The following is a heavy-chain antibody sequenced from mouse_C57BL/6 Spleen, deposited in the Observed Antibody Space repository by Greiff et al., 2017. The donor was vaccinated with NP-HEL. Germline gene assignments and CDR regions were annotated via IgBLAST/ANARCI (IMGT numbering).Heavy chain of an antibody. J-gene: IGHJ4*01. V-gene: IGHV10-1*01. CDR2: IRSKGNNYAT. CDR1: GFSFNTYA. CDR3: VRHYYAMDY. Sequence: EVQLVESGGGLVQPKGSLKLSCAASGFSFNTYAMNWVRQAPGKGLEWVARIRSKGNNYATYYADSVKDRFTISRDDSESMLYLQMNNLKTEDTAMYYCVRHYYAMDYWGQGTSVTVSS.